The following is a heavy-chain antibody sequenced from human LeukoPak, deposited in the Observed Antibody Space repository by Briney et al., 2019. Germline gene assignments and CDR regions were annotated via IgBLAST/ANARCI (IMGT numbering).Heavy chain of an antibody. V-gene: IGHV3-64*01. CDR3: ARDSGAAFDY. CDR1: GFTFSSYA. D-gene: IGHD2-15*01. CDR2: ISSNGGST. Sequence: PGGSLRLSCPASGFTFSSYAMHWVRQAPGKGLEYVSAISSNGGSTYYANSAKGRFTISRDNSKNTLYLQMGSLRAEDMAVYYCARDSGAAFDYWGQGTLVTVSS. J-gene: IGHJ4*02.